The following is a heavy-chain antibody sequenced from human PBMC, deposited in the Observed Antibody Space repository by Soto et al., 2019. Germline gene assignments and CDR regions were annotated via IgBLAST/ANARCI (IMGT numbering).Heavy chain of an antibody. J-gene: IGHJ4*02. CDR2: ISSSGSTI. V-gene: IGHV3-11*01. CDR1: GFTFSDYY. Sequence: GGSLRLSCAASGFTFSDYYMSWIRQAPGKGLEWVSYISSSGSTIYYADSVKGRFTISRDNAKNSLYLQMNSLRAEDTAVYYCARGSLDIVVVPAAVSFDYWGQGTLVTVSS. D-gene: IGHD2-2*03. CDR3: ARGSLDIVVVPAAVSFDY.